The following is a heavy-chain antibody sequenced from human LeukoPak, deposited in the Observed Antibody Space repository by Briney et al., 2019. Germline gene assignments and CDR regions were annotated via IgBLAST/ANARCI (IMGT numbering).Heavy chain of an antibody. V-gene: IGHV4-39*07. Sequence: SETLSLTCTVSGGSISGSSYYWGWIRQPPGKGLEWIGSIYYSGSTYYNPSLKSRVTISVDTSKNQFSLKLSSVTAADTAVYYCARDFGTNYYYMDVWGKGTTVTVSS. CDR1: GGSISGSSYY. CDR2: IYYSGST. D-gene: IGHD2-8*01. J-gene: IGHJ6*03. CDR3: ARDFGTNYYYMDV.